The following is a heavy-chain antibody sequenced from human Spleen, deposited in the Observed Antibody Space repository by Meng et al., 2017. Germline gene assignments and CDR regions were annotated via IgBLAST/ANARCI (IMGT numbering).Heavy chain of an antibody. Sequence: GGSLRLSCAASGFTFSSYWMSWVRQAPGKGLEWVANIKQDGSEKYYVDSVKGRFTISRDNAKNSLYLQMNSLRAEDTAVYYCARDPGPYDSSGYYFWGQGTLVTVSS. D-gene: IGHD3-22*01. J-gene: IGHJ4*02. CDR2: IKQDGSEK. V-gene: IGHV3-7*01. CDR1: GFTFSSYW. CDR3: ARDPGPYDSSGYYF.